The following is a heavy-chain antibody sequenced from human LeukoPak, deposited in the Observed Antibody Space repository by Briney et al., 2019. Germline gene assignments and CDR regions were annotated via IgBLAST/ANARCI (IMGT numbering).Heavy chain of an antibody. CDR2: ISAYNGNT. Sequence: ASVKVSCKASGYTFTSYGISWVRQAPGQGLEWMGWISAYNGNTNYAQKLQGRVTMTTDTSTSTAYMELWSLRSDDTAVYYCAVGRDYDSSGYYPNSPYFDYWGQGTLVTVSS. J-gene: IGHJ4*02. D-gene: IGHD3-22*01. CDR1: GYTFTSYG. CDR3: AVGRDYDSSGYYPNSPYFDY. V-gene: IGHV1-18*01.